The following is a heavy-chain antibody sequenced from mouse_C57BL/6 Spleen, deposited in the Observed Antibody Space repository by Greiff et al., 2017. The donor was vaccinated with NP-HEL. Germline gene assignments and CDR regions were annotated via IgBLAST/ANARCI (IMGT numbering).Heavy chain of an antibody. Sequence: VQLVESGPELVKPGASVKISCKASGYSFTSYYIHWVKQRPGQGLEWIGWIYPGSGNTKYNEKFKGKATLTADTSSSTAYMQLSSLTSEDSAVYYCARSYGSSSDYWGQGTTLTVSS. CDR2: IYPGSGNT. D-gene: IGHD1-1*01. V-gene: IGHV1-66*01. CDR1: GYSFTSYY. CDR3: ARSYGSSSDY. J-gene: IGHJ2*01.